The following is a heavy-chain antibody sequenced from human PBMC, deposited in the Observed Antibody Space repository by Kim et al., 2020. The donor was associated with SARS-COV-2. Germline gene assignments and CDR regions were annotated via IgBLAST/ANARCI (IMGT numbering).Heavy chain of an antibody. Sequence: SVKGRFTISRDRSKNTMYVQMDSLRPDDTAVYYCARRLYHHAGIYYPFDFWGQGTLVTVSS. V-gene: IGHV3-30*01. D-gene: IGHD1-26*01. J-gene: IGHJ4*02. CDR3: ARRLYHHAGIYYPFDF.